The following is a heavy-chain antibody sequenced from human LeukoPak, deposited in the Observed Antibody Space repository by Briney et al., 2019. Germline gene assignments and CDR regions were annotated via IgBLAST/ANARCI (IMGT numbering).Heavy chain of an antibody. J-gene: IGHJ4*02. CDR1: GFTFDDYA. CDR3: AKDPRGGLRFLEWLLDY. V-gene: IGHV3-23*01. Sequence: GGSLRLSCAASGFTFDDYAMHWVRQAPGKGLEWVSAISGSGGSTYYADSVKGRFTISRDNSKNTLYLQMNSLRAEDTAVYYCAKDPRGGLRFLEWLLDYWGQGTLVTVSS. CDR2: ISGSGGST. D-gene: IGHD3-3*01.